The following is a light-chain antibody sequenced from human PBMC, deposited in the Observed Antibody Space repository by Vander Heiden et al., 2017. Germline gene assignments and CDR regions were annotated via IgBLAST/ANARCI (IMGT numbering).Light chain of an antibody. CDR1: SSDVGSYNI. J-gene: IGLJ3*02. CDR2: EGS. V-gene: IGLV2-23*01. Sequence: SLTQPSYVSGSPGPWITISCNGTSSDVGSYNIVSGYQQHPGKAPKLMIYEGSKRPAGVSNRCAGSKSGNTASLTISGLQAEDEAEYYCGSDAGSSTWVFGGGTKLTVL. CDR3: GSDAGSSTWV.